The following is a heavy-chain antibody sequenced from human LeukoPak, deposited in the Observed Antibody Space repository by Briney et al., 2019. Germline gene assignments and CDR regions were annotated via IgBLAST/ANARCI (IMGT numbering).Heavy chain of an antibody. V-gene: IGHV3-73*01. CDR1: GFTFSGSA. CDR2: IQNKAKSYAT. D-gene: IGHD3-9*01. CDR3: SRISYDISTGHVEDAFDI. Sequence: GGSLRLSCAASGFTFSGSAMHWVRQASGKGLEWVGRIQNKAKSYATAYAASVTGRFTISRDDSQNTAYLQMNSLRTEDTAVYYCSRISYDISTGHVEDAFDIWGQGTLVTVSS. J-gene: IGHJ3*02.